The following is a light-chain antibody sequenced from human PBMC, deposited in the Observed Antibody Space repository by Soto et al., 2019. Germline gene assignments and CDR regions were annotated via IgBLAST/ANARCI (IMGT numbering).Light chain of an antibody. J-gene: IGKJ2*01. CDR3: QQRSNWYT. Sequence: EIVLTQSPDTLSLSPGEGATLSCRARQSVDSYLAWYPQKPDQAPRLLIYASSNRSTGIPARFNGSGSGIDSTLTISSLEPEDFAVYYCQQRSNWYTFGQGTKLETK. CDR2: ASS. CDR1: QSVDSY. V-gene: IGKV3-11*01.